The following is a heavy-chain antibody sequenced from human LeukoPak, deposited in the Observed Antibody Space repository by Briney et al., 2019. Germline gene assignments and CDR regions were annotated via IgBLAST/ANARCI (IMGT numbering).Heavy chain of an antibody. V-gene: IGHV3-15*01. CDR1: GFTFSNAW. CDR3: TTDFRWTYRGSR. CDR2: IKSDTDGGTI. D-gene: IGHD2-21*01. J-gene: IGHJ4*02. Sequence: GGSLRLSCAASGFTFSNAWRSWVRQAPGKGLEWVGRIKSDTDGGTIDYAAPVKGRFTISRDDSRNTVYLQMNSLKTEDTAMYYCTTDFRWTYRGSRWGQGTLVTVSS.